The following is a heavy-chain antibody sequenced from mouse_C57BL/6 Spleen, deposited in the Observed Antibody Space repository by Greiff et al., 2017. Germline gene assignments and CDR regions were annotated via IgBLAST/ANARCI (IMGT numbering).Heavy chain of an antibody. V-gene: IGHV2-6*01. D-gene: IGHD1-1*01. J-gene: IGHJ3*01. CDR1: GFSLTSYG. CDR2: IWGVGST. CDR3: ASEGGPYYGSSFAY. Sequence: VKLVESGPGLVAPSQSLSITCTVSGFSLTSYGVDWVRQSPGKGLEWLGVIWGVGSTNYNSALKSRLSICKDNSKSQVFLKMNSLQTDDTAMYYCASEGGPYYGSSFAYWGQGTLVTVSA.